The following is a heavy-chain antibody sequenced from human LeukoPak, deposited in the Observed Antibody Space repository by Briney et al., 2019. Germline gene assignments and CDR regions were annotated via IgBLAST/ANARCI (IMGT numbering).Heavy chain of an antibody. CDR3: ASGRGYSYGSWFDF. D-gene: IGHD5-18*01. J-gene: IGHJ4*02. Sequence: SETLSLTCTVSGGSISSYYWSWIRQPPGKGLEWIGYIYYSGSTNYNPSLKSRVTISVDTSKNQFSLKLSSVTAADTAVYYCASGRGYSYGSWFDFWGQGTLVTVSS. CDR1: GGSISSYY. CDR2: IYYSGST. V-gene: IGHV4-59*01.